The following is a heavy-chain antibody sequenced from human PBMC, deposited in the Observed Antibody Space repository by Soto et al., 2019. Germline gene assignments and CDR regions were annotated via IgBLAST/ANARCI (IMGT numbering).Heavy chain of an antibody. CDR1: GGSISSVGYY. V-gene: IGHV4-31*03. J-gene: IGHJ6*02. CDR2: IYYSGST. CDR3: ARGQGYSSSPYYYGMDV. Sequence: LPCTFSGGSISSVGYYCSFIRQHPGKGLELIGYIYYSGSTYYNPSLKSRVTISVDTSKNQFSLKLSSVTAADTAVYYCARGQGYSSSPYYYGMDVWGQGTTVTVSS. D-gene: IGHD6-6*01.